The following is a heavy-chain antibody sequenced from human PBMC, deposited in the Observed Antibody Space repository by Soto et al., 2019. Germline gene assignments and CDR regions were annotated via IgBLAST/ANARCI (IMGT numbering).Heavy chain of an antibody. V-gene: IGHV1-18*01. CDR1: GYTFTSYG. Sequence: ASVKVSCKASGYTFTSYGVSWVRQAPGQGPEWMGWISGYNFNTFYTQKYQGRVTMTSDTSTNTAYMELRSLRSDDTATYYCAKTGTDGSWFDPWGQGTQVTVSS. CDR2: ISGYNFNT. J-gene: IGHJ5*02. D-gene: IGHD1-1*01. CDR3: AKTGTDGSWFDP.